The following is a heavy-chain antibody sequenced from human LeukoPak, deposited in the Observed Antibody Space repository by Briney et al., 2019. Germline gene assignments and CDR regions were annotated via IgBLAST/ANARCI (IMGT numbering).Heavy chain of an antibody. D-gene: IGHD6-13*01. V-gene: IGHV4-30-4*01. CDR1: GGSISSGDYY. CDR2: IYYSGST. Sequence: SQTLSLTCTVSGGSISSGDYYWSWIRQPPGKGLEWIGYIYYSGSTYYNPSLKSRVTISVDTSKNQFSLKQSSVTAADTAVYYCARDSIAAAPGAFDIWGQGTMVTVSS. J-gene: IGHJ3*02. CDR3: ARDSIAAAPGAFDI.